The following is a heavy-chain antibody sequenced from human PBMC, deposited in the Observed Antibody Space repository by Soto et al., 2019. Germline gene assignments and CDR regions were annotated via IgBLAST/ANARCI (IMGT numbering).Heavy chain of an antibody. Sequence: ASVKVSCKASGYTFTSYGIHWVRQAPGQRLEWMGWINAANGDTKYSPKFKGRVTIARDTSASTAYMELSSLRSEDTAVYYCVRRHVSATGIDWFDPWGQGTLVTVSS. CDR3: VRRHVSATGIDWFDP. CDR1: GYTFTSYG. D-gene: IGHD6-13*01. V-gene: IGHV1-3*01. J-gene: IGHJ5*02. CDR2: INAANGDT.